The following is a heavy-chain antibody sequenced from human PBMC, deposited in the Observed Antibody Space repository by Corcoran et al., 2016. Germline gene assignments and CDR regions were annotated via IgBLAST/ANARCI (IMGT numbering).Heavy chain of an antibody. J-gene: IGHJ4*02. CDR1: GGSLSTYY. Sequence: QVPLQESGPGLVKPSETLSLTCTVSGGSLSTYYWSWIRQPPGTGLEWIGYIYHSGVPIYNASLRRRVTVSVDTSKNQFSLKLSSVTAADTAVYYCARDSAGLRSWYSVDYWGQGTLVTGSS. D-gene: IGHD6-13*01. CDR3: ARDSAGLRSWYSVDY. V-gene: IGHV4-59*01. CDR2: IYHSGVP.